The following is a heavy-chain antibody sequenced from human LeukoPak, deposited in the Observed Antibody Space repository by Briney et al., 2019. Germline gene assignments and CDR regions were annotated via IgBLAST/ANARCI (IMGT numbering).Heavy chain of an antibody. J-gene: IGHJ4*02. Sequence: SETLSLTCTVSGDSISRYYWSWIRQPAGKGLEWIGRIYTTGSTNYNPSLKSRVTMSVDTSKNQFSLKLSSVTAADTAVYYCARADTLTHIFDYWGQGTLVTVSS. V-gene: IGHV4-4*07. CDR1: GDSISRYY. CDR2: IYTTGST. D-gene: IGHD5-18*01. CDR3: ARADTLTHIFDY.